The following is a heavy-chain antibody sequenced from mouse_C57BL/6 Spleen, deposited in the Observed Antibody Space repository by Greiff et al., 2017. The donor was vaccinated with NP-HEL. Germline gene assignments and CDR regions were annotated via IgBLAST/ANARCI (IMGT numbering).Heavy chain of an antibody. D-gene: IGHD3-2*02. V-gene: IGHV1-74*01. Sequence: QVQLQQPGAELVKPGASVKVSCKASGYTFTSYWMHWVKQRPGQGLEWIGRIHPSDSDTNYNQKFKGKAALTVDKSSSTAYMQLSSLTSEDSAVYYCAIGASGYAWFAYWGQGTLVTVSA. CDR2: IHPSDSDT. J-gene: IGHJ3*01. CDR3: AIGASGYAWFAY. CDR1: GYTFTSYW.